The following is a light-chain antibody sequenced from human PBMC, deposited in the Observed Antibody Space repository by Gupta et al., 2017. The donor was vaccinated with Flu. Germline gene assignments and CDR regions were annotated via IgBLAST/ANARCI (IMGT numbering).Light chain of an antibody. J-gene: IGLJ2*01. CDR1: KLGDKF. CDR3: QAWDSSTV. CDR2: GDY. Sequence: SYELTQPPSVSVSPGQTANITCSGDKLGDKFVCWYQQKPGQSPVLVIYGDYRRPSGIPERFSGSNSGNTATLTIRGTQAMDEADYYCQAWDSSTVFGRGTKLTVL. V-gene: IGLV3-1*01.